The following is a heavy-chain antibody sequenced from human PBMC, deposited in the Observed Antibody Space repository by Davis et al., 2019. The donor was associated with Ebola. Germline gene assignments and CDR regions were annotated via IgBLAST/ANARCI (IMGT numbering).Heavy chain of an antibody. CDR3: ARGIAARGYNWFDP. CDR2: IIPIFGTA. Sequence: SVKVSCKASGGTFSSYAISWVRQAPGQGLEWMGGIIPIFGTANYAQKFQGRVTITADTSASTAYMELSSLRSEDTAVYYCARGIAARGYNWFDPWGQGTLVTVSS. CDR1: GGTFSSYA. J-gene: IGHJ5*02. V-gene: IGHV1-69*06. D-gene: IGHD6-6*01.